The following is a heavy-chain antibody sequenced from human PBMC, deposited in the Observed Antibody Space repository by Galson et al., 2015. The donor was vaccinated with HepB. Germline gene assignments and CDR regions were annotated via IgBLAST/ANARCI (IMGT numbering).Heavy chain of an antibody. Sequence: SLRLSCAASGFTFTTYTMNWVRQAPGKGLEWVSSISSSSSFIYCADSVKGRFTISRDNAKNSLFLQMNSLRAEDTAVYYCARDHSLAVAALGFWGQGTLVTVSS. CDR3: ARDHSLAVAALGF. CDR2: ISSSSSFI. V-gene: IGHV3-21*01. D-gene: IGHD6-19*01. J-gene: IGHJ4*02. CDR1: GFTFTTYT.